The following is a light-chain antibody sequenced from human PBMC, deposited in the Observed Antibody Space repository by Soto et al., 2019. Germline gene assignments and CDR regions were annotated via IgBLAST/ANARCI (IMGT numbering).Light chain of an antibody. CDR1: SSDVGGYDY. CDR2: EVN. Sequence: QSALTQPASVSGSPGQSVTISCTGASSDVGGYDYVSWYQQHPGKAPKLILYEVNNRPSGVSNHLSGSKSGNTASLIISGLQADDEADYYCSSYSTTSTLVFGSGTKLTVL. V-gene: IGLV2-14*01. J-gene: IGLJ1*01. CDR3: SSYSTTSTLV.